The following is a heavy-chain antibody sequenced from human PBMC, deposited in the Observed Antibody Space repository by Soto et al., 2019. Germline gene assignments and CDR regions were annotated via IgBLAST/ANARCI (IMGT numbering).Heavy chain of an antibody. CDR1: GGTFSSYA. CDR3: ASGVDSSAGYYDGMDV. CDR2: IIPIFGTA. Sequence: QVQLVQSGAEVKKPGSSVKVSCKASGGTFSSYAISWVRQAPGHGLEWMGGIIPIFGTANYAQKFQGRVTITADESTSTAYMQLRSLRAEDTAVYYCASGVDSSAGYYDGMDVWVQGTTVTVSS. V-gene: IGHV1-69*01. J-gene: IGHJ6*02. D-gene: IGHD6-13*01.